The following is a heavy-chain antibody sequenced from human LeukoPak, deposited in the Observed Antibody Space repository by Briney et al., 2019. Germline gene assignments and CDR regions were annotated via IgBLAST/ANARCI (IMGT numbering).Heavy chain of an antibody. CDR3: AGPWYGSGSYFSGRQTGR. CDR2: ISGSGGST. Sequence: PGGSLRLSCAASGFTFSSYAMSWVRQAPGKGLEWVSAISGSGGSTYYADSVKGRFTISRDNSKNTLYLQMNSLRAEDTAVYYCAGPWYGSGSYFSGRQTGRWGQGTLVTVSS. D-gene: IGHD3-10*01. V-gene: IGHV3-23*01. J-gene: IGHJ4*02. CDR1: GFTFSSYA.